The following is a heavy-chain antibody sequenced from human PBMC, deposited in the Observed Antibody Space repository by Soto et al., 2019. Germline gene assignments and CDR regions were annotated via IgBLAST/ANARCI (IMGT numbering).Heavy chain of an antibody. J-gene: IGHJ4*02. V-gene: IGHV3-15*01. D-gene: IGHD1-7*01. Sequence: EVQLVESGGGLVKPGGSLRLSCAASGFTFSNAWMSWVRQAPGKGLEWVGRIKSKTDGGTTDYAAPVKGRFTISRADSKNTLYLQMNSLKTDDTAVYYCMGVFAYNCNYRLPFDYWGQGTLVTLSA. CDR1: GFTFSNAW. CDR3: MGVFAYNCNYRLPFDY. CDR2: IKSKTDGGTT.